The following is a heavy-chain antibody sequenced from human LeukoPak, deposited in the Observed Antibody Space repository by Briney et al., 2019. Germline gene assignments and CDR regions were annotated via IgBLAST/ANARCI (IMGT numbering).Heavy chain of an antibody. CDR2: IRKKGYGETT. CDR3: SRGLHDYGDSNYYFDQ. CDR1: GFSFGDDA. V-gene: IGHV3-49*03. J-gene: IGHJ4*02. D-gene: IGHD4-17*01. Sequence: GGSLRLSCTASGFSFGDDAWSWFRQAPGRGLEFVSFIRKKGYGETTDYAASVRGRFNISRGEAKSTAYLQMNSLEIEDTALYYCSRGLHDYGDSNYYFDQWGRGTQVTVSS.